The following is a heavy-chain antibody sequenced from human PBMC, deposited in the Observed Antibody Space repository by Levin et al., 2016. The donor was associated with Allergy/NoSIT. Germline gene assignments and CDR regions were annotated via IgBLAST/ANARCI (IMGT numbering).Heavy chain of an antibody. CDR3: VRVGRPSGPRTYQDY. CDR1: GFTFSNFW. V-gene: IGHV3-7*04. D-gene: IGHD1-1*01. J-gene: IGHJ4*02. Sequence: GESLKISCAASGFTFSNFWMTWIRQPLGKGLEWVANITPDGSTKYYVDSVKGRFTISRDNAKNSLFLQMNNLRAEDTAFYYCVRVGRPSGPRTYQDYWGQGTLVIVSS. CDR2: ITPDGSTK.